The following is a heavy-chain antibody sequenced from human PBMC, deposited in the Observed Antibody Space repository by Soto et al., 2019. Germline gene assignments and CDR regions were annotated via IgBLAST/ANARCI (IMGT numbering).Heavy chain of an antibody. D-gene: IGHD1-26*01. CDR1: GGTFSRYG. J-gene: IGHJ4*02. V-gene: IGHV1-69*01. Sequence: QVPLVQSGAEVKKPGSSVKVSCTASGGTFSRYGFTWVRQAPGQGFQWMGGIIPIFGTTHYEQNFQGRLSITADESTSTVYMELSSLRSDDTAIYFCARTYYQWEALHYFDFWGQGTLVTVSS. CDR2: IIPIFGTT. CDR3: ARTYYQWEALHYFDF.